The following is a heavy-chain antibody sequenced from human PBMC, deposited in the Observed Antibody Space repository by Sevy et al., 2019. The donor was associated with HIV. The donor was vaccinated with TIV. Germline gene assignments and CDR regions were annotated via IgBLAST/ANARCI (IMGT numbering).Heavy chain of an antibody. V-gene: IGHV3-23*01. Sequence: GGSLRLSCAASGFTFSSYAMSWVRQAPGKGLEWVSAISGSGGSTYYADSVEGRFTISRDNSKNTLYLQMNSLRAEDTAVYYCSSPRYCSGGSCYRDAFDIWGQGTMVTVSS. J-gene: IGHJ3*02. CDR2: ISGSGGST. CDR3: SSPRYCSGGSCYRDAFDI. D-gene: IGHD2-15*01. CDR1: GFTFSSYA.